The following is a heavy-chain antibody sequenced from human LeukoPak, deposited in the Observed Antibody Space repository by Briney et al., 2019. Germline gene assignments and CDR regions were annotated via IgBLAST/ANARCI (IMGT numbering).Heavy chain of an antibody. CDR1: GGSISSGGYY. D-gene: IGHD3-22*01. CDR3: ASHNYYDSSGYYY. J-gene: IGHJ4*02. Sequence: SETLSLTCTVSGGSISSGGYYWSWIRQPPGKGLEWIGYIYHSGSTYYNPSLKSRVTISVDRSKNQFSLKLSSVTAADTAAYYCASHNYYDSSGYYYWGQGTLVTVSS. V-gene: IGHV4-30-2*01. CDR2: IYHSGST.